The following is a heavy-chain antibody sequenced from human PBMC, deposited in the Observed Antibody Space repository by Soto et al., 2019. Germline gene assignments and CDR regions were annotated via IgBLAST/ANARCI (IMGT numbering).Heavy chain of an antibody. Sequence: SETLSLTCTVSDGSISSGRYYWGWIRQPPGKGLEWIGSIYYSGSTYSNPSLKSRVTISVDTSKNQFSLRLSSVTAADTAVYYCARHSDCSGGSCYSEYFAVGNWFDPWGQGTLVTVSS. CDR1: DGSISSGRYY. CDR2: IYYSGST. V-gene: IGHV4-39*01. J-gene: IGHJ5*02. CDR3: ARHSDCSGGSCYSEYFAVGNWFDP. D-gene: IGHD2-15*01.